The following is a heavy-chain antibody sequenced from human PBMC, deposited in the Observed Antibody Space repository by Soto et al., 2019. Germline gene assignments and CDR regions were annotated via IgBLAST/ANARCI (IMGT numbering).Heavy chain of an antibody. V-gene: IGHV1-69*13. CDR1: GGTFSSYA. D-gene: IGHD5-18*01. CDR3: AREDTAMVPLNY. CDR2: IIPIFGTA. J-gene: IGHJ4*02. Sequence: GASVKVSCKASGGTFSSYAISWVRQAPGQGLEWMGGIIPIFGTANYAQKFQGRVTITADESTRTAYMELSSLRSEDTAVYYCAREDTAMVPLNYWGQGTLVTVSS.